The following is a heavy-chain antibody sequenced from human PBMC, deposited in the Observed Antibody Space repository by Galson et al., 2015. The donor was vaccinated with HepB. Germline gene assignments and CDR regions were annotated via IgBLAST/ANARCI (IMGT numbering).Heavy chain of an antibody. CDR3: VRGGFWSGYLGLDYYYFYYMDV. D-gene: IGHD3-3*01. J-gene: IGHJ6*03. V-gene: IGHV3-30-3*01. CDR1: GFPFKNFW. Sequence: SLRLTCAASGFPFKNFWMSWARQAPGEGLEWVAIISYDGCNRYYPDSEKGRLTISRDNSKETLHLQMNSLRAEDTAVYYCVRGGFWSGYLGLDYYYFYYMDVWGKGTTVAVSS. CDR2: ISYDGCNR.